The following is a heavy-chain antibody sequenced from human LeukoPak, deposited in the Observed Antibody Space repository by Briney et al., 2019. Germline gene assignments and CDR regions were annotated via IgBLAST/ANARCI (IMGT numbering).Heavy chain of an antibody. D-gene: IGHD6-13*01. V-gene: IGHV4-39*07. J-gene: IGHJ4*02. CDR1: GGSISSNSYY. CDR2: IYYSGST. Sequence: PSETLSLTCTVSGGSISSNSYYWGWIRQPPGKGLEWIGSIYYSGSTYYNPSLKSRVTISVDTSKKQFSLKLSSVTAADTAVYYCARDRAGYSSSASGADYFDYWGQGTLVTVSS. CDR3: ARDRAGYSSSASGADYFDY.